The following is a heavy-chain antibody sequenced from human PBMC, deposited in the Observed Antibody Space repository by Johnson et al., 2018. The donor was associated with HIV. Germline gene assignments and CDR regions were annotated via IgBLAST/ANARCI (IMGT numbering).Heavy chain of an antibody. CDR2: IRYDGSNK. CDR3: VSEGFGELFNDAFDI. V-gene: IGHV3-30*02. D-gene: IGHD3-10*01. Sequence: QVQLVESGGGVVQPGGSLRLSCAASGFTFSSYGMHWVRQAPGKGLEWVAFIRYDGSNKYYADSVKGRFTISRDNSKNTLYLQMNSLRAEDTAVYYCVSEGFGELFNDAFDIWGQGTMVTVSS. J-gene: IGHJ3*02. CDR1: GFTFSSYG.